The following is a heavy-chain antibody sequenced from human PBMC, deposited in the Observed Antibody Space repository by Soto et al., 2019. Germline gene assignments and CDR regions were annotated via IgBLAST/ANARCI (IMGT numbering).Heavy chain of an antibody. CDR3: ARALGYDPA. Sequence: GGSLRLSCAASGFTFSSYWMHWVRQVPGKGLVWVSRIAGEGTSITYADSVRGRFTISRDNAKNALYLQMSSLRAEDTAVYYCARALGYDPAWGQGTLVTVSS. CDR2: IAGEGTSI. D-gene: IGHD5-12*01. CDR1: GFTFSSYW. J-gene: IGHJ4*02. V-gene: IGHV3-74*01.